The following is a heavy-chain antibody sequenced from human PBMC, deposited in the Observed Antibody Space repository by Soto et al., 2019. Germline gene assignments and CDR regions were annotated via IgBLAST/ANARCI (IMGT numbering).Heavy chain of an antibody. CDR1: GFTFSSYG. V-gene: IGHV3-30*18. CDR3: AKTPGDDGY. Sequence: QVQLVESGGGVVQPGRSLRLSCAASGFTFSSYGMHWVRQAPGKGLEWVAVISYDGSNKYYADSVKGRFTISRDNSKNTLYLQMNSLRAEDTAVYYCAKTPGDDGYWGQGTMVAV. J-gene: IGHJ4*02. D-gene: IGHD1-26*01. CDR2: ISYDGSNK.